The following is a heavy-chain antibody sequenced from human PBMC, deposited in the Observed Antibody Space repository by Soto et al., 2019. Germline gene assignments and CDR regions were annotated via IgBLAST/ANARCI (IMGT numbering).Heavy chain of an antibody. CDR3: ARARASSSWFYYYYYGMDV. V-gene: IGHV1-8*01. CDR1: GYTFTSYD. J-gene: IGHJ6*02. Sequence: ASVKVSCKASGYTFTSYDINWVRQATGQGLEWMGWMNPNSGNTGYAQKFQGRVTMTRNTSISTAYMELSSLRSEDTAVYYCARARASSSWFYYYYYGMDVWGQGTTVTVSS. CDR2: MNPNSGNT. D-gene: IGHD6-13*01.